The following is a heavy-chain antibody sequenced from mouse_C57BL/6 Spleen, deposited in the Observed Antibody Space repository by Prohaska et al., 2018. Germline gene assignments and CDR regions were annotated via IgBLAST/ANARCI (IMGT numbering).Heavy chain of an antibody. J-gene: IGHJ1*03. Sequence: EVQLLETGGGLVQPGGSRGLSCEGSGFTFSGFWMSWVRQTPGKTLEWIGDMNSDGSVINYAPSIKDRFTIFRDNDKSTRYLQMSNVRSEDTATYFCRRYGGYWYFDVWGTGTTVIVAS. CDR1: GFTFSGFW. CDR2: MNSDGSVI. V-gene: IGHV11-2*01. CDR3: RRYGGYWYFDV.